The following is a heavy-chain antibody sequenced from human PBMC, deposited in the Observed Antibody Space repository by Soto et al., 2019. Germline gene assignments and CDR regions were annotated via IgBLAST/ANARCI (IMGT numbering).Heavy chain of an antibody. J-gene: IGHJ4*02. V-gene: IGHV4-39*01. Sequence: PSETLSLTCTFSGGSISSSSYYWGWIRQPPGKGLEWIGSIYYSGSTYYNPSLKSRDPISVDTSKNQFSLKLSSVTAAAMAVYYCARQSSSSSEVDYWGQGPRFTASS. CDR1: GGSISSSSYY. CDR3: ARQSSSSSEVDY. D-gene: IGHD6-6*01. CDR2: IYYSGST.